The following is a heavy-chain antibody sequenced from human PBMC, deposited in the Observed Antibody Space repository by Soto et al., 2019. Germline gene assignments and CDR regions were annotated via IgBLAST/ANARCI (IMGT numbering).Heavy chain of an antibody. CDR2: VFHSATT. D-gene: IGHD6-19*01. CDR1: GDSFSDYY. V-gene: IGHV4-59*01. Sequence: ETLSLTCTVSGDSFSDYYWNWIRQVPGKGLEWIGFVFHSATTSYNPSLKTRVAISDDTSKKQFSLRLTSVSAADTAIYYCARGHYSSGWPIDHWGQGILVTVSS. J-gene: IGHJ4*02. CDR3: ARGHYSSGWPIDH.